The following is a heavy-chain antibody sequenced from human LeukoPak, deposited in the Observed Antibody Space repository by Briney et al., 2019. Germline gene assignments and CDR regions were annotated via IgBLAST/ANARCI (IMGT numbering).Heavy chain of an antibody. J-gene: IGHJ4*02. CDR1: GFTFSSYW. D-gene: IGHD3-10*01. CDR3: ASSAFYGSGSHVGY. V-gene: IGHV3-7*01. Sequence: PGGSLRLSCAASGFTFSSYWMSWVRQAPGKGLEWVANIKQDGSEKYYVDSVKGRFTISRDNAKNSLYLQMNSLRAEDTAVYYCASSAFYGSGSHVGYWGQGTLVTVSS. CDR2: IKQDGSEK.